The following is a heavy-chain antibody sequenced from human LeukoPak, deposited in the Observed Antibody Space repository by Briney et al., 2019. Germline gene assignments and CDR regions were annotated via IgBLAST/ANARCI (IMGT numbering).Heavy chain of an antibody. Sequence: GGSLRLSCAASGFTFSSYGMHWFRQAPGKGLEWVAFIRYDGSNKYYADSVKGRFTISRDNSKNTLYLQMNSLRAEDTAVYYCAKDVTGDIVATIIDYWGQGTLVTVSS. D-gene: IGHD5-12*01. V-gene: IGHV3-30*02. J-gene: IGHJ4*02. CDR2: IRYDGSNK. CDR3: AKDVTGDIVATIIDY. CDR1: GFTFSSYG.